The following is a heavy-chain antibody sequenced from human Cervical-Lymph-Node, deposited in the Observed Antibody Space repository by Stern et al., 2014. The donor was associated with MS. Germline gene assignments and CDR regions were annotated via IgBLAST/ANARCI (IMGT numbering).Heavy chain of an antibody. D-gene: IGHD3-10*01. Sequence: QVTLKESGPVLVKPTETLMLTCTVSGFSLSNARMGVSWIRQPPGKALEWLVHIFFEAEKSDTPFPKSRLNISNDTSQNHVVHNMTNVDPVDTATYFCARILYDGAYRGDYWGQGILVTVSS. V-gene: IGHV2-26*01. CDR2: IFFEAEK. CDR1: GFSLSNARMG. CDR3: ARILYDGAYRGDY. J-gene: IGHJ4*02.